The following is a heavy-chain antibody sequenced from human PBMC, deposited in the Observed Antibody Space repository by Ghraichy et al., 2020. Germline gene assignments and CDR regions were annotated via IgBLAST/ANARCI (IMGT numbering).Heavy chain of an antibody. J-gene: IGHJ4*02. CDR3: ASRCSSPTCYSFLVDY. Sequence: GESLNISCAASGFIFSTYSMNWVRQAPGKGLEWVSSIRSSRSYIYYADSVEGRFTISRDNAKNSLYLQMNSLRAEDTAVYYCASRCSSPTCYSFLVDYWGQGTLVTVSS. CDR2: IRSSRSYI. V-gene: IGHV3-21*01. CDR1: GFIFSTYS. D-gene: IGHD2-2*01.